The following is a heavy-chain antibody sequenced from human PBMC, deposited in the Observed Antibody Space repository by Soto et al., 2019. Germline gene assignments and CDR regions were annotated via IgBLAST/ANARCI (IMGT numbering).Heavy chain of an antibody. J-gene: IGHJ6*02. CDR2: ISWNSGSI. D-gene: IGHD6-6*01. CDR3: AKAQYSSSSAYYYGMDF. CDR1: VFTVGDYA. Sequence: SLRLSCACSVFTVGDYAMRWVRQPPGKGLEWVSTISWNSGSIGYADSVKGRFTISRDNAKNSLYLQMNSLRAEDTALYYCAKAQYSSSSAYYYGMDFWGQGTTVTVSS. V-gene: IGHV3-9*01.